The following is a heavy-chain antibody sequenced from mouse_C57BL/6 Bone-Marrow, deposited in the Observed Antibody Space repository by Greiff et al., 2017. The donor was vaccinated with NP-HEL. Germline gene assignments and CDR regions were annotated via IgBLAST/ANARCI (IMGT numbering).Heavy chain of an antibody. D-gene: IGHD1-1*01. CDR1: GYTFTSYG. CDR3: ARGIVTTVVALTDV. Sequence: QVQLQQSGAELARPGASVKLSCKASGYTFTSYGIRWVKQRTGQGLEWIGEIYPRSGNTYYNEKFKGKATLTADKSSSTAYMELRSLTSEDSAVYFCARGIVTTVVALTDVWGTGTTVTVSS. V-gene: IGHV1-81*01. CDR2: IYPRSGNT. J-gene: IGHJ1*03.